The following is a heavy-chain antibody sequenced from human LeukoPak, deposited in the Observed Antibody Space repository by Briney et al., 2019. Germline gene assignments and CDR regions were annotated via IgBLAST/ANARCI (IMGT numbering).Heavy chain of an antibody. D-gene: IGHD3-22*01. CDR3: ASLITMIDH. CDR2: INHSGGT. V-gene: IGHV4-34*01. CDR1: GESFSGYY. Sequence: SETLSLTCVVYGESFSGYYWSCIRQPPGKGLEWIGEINHSGGTNYNPSLKSRVTISVDTSKNQISLELRSVAAADTAVYYCASLITMIDHWGQGTLVTVSS. J-gene: IGHJ5*02.